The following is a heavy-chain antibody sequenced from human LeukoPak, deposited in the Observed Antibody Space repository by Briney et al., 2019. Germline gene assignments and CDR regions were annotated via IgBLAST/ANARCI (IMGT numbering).Heavy chain of an antibody. V-gene: IGHV3-7*01. D-gene: IGHD6-13*01. J-gene: IGHJ4*02. CDR1: GFTFSSYW. Sequence: GGSLRLSCAASGFTFSSYWMSWVRQAPGKGLEWVANIKQYRSEKYYVDSVKGRFTISRDNAKNSLYLQMNSLRAEDTAVYYCARDNMRDGGIAAAGTDYWGQGTLVTVSS. CDR2: IKQYRSEK. CDR3: ARDNMRDGGIAAAGTDY.